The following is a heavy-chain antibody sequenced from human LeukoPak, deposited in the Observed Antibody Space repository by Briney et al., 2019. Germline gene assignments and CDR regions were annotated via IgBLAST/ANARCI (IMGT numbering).Heavy chain of an antibody. CDR2: IYTSGTT. CDR3: ARDGPGRYFDY. V-gene: IGHV4-61*02. D-gene: IGHD3-9*01. Sequence: SETLSLTCTVSGGSISSSSYYWGWIRQPAGKGLEWIGRIYTSGTTNYNPSLKSRVTMSLDTSKNQFPLKLSSMTAADTAVYYCARDGPGRYFDYWGQGTLVTVSS. J-gene: IGHJ4*02. CDR1: GGSISSSSYY.